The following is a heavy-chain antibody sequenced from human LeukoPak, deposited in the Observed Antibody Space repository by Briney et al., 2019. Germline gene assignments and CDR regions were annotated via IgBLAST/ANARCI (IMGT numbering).Heavy chain of an antibody. Sequence: SETLSLTCTVSGGSVSSYYWSWIRQPPGKGLEWIGYIYYSGSTNYNPSLNSRVTISVDTSKNQFSLRLSSVTAADTAVYYCARGRSRGIVATPFDYWGQGTLVTVPS. CDR2: IYYSGST. CDR1: GGSVSSYY. V-gene: IGHV4-59*02. CDR3: ARGRSRGIVATPFDY. D-gene: IGHD1-26*01. J-gene: IGHJ4*02.